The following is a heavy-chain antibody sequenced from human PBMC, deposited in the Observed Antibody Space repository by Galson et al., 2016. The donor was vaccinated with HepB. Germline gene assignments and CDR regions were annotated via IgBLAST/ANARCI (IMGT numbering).Heavy chain of an antibody. J-gene: IGHJ4*02. CDR1: GGSISSSSYY. CDR3: ARHDRGIAAAFDH. CDR2: IYYSGST. V-gene: IGHV4-39*01. Sequence: SETLSLTCTVSGGSISSSSYYWGWIRQPPGKGLEWIGSIYYSGSTYYNPSLKSRVTISVDTSKNQFSLKLSSVTAADTAVYYCARHDRGIAAAFDHWGQGTLVTVSS. D-gene: IGHD6-25*01.